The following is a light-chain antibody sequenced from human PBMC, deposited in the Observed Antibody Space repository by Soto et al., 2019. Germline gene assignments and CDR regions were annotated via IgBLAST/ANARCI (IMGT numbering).Light chain of an antibody. Sequence: QTVVTQEPSLTVSPGGTVTLTCASSTGAVTTDYYPNWFQQKPGQAPRALIYSTNKKHSWTPDRFSGSLLGGNAALTLSGVQPEDEAEYYCLLYYGDIGVFGGGTKLTVL. CDR2: STN. CDR1: TGAVTTDYY. V-gene: IGLV7-43*01. J-gene: IGLJ2*01. CDR3: LLYYGDIGV.